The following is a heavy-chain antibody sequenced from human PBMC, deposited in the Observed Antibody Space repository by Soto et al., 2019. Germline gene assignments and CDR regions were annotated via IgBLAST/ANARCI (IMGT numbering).Heavy chain of an antibody. Sequence: PGGSLRLSCAASGFTFSRYSMNWVRQAPGKGLEWVSYISSSSNSIYYADSMKGRFTISRDNAKNSLHLQMNSLRAEDTAVYYCARDRVSGSGWYSRGRIWSDPWGQGTLVTVSS. J-gene: IGHJ5*02. D-gene: IGHD6-19*01. CDR3: ARDRVSGSGWYSRGRIWSDP. CDR1: GFTFSRYS. V-gene: IGHV3-48*01. CDR2: ISSSSNSI.